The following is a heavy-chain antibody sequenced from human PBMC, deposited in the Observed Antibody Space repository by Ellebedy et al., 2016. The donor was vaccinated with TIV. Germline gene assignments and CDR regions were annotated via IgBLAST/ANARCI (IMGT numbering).Heavy chain of an antibody. CDR3: AVWNGRDY. Sequence: GESLKLSCAASGFSFSRFWLSWFRQAPGKGLQWVANIDEDGSGKNFVDSVKGRFTISRDNTKTSVYLGMNSLRAEDTATYFCAVWNGRDYWGQGTLVTVSS. CDR1: GFSFSRFW. J-gene: IGHJ4*02. CDR2: IDEDGSGK. D-gene: IGHD3-3*01. V-gene: IGHV3-7*03.